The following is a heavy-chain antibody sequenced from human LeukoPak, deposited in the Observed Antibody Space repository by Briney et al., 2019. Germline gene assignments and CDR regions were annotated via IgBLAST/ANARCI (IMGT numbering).Heavy chain of an antibody. D-gene: IGHD3-3*01. J-gene: IGHJ4*02. V-gene: IGHV3-30*03. Sequence: GESLRLSCAPSGFTFSRHGMHWVRQAPGKGLEWVAIISNDGSRKYYAHSVEGRFTIPRDNSKNTLYLQMDSLRAEDTAVYYCARDRAWNYFDYWGQGTLVTVSS. CDR1: GFTFSRHG. CDR3: ARDRAWNYFDY. CDR2: ISNDGSRK.